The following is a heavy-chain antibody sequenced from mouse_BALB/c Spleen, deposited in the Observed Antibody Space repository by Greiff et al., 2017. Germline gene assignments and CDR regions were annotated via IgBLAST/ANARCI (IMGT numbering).Heavy chain of an antibody. CDR3: ARDDGYSYAMDY. CDR2: ISSGGST. Sequence: EVQVVESGGGLVKPGGSLKLSCAASGFTFSSYAMSWVRQTPEKRLEWVASISSGGSTYYPDSVKGRFTISRDNARNILYLQMSSLRSEDTAMYYCARDDGYSYAMDYWGQGTSVTVSS. J-gene: IGHJ4*01. D-gene: IGHD2-3*01. V-gene: IGHV5-6-5*01. CDR1: GFTFSSYA.